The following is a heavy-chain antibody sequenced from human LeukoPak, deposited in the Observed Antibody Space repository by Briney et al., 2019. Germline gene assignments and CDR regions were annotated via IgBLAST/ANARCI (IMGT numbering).Heavy chain of an antibody. Sequence: DSVKVSCKASGYTFTDYYMHWVRQAPGQGLELMGWINPNSGGTDYAQKFQGRVTMTRDTSISTAYMELSRLRSDDTAVYYCVRRTQLYNWFDPWGQGTLVIVSS. CDR1: GYTFTDYY. CDR2: INPNSGGT. J-gene: IGHJ5*02. V-gene: IGHV1-2*02. CDR3: VRRTQLYNWFDP. D-gene: IGHD1-1*01.